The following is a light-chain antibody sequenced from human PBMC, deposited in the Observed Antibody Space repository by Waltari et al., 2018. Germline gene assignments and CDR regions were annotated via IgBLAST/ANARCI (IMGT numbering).Light chain of an antibody. CDR3: QQYYSIPIT. J-gene: IGKJ5*01. V-gene: IGKV4-1*01. Sequence: DIVMTQSPDSLAVSLGERATINCKSSQTVFYSSNNSDCLAWYQQKPGQPPKLLIYWASNRESGVPDRFGGSGSGTDFTLTISSLQAEDVAVYYCQQYYSIPITFGQGTRLEI. CDR2: WAS. CDR1: QTVFYSSNNSDC.